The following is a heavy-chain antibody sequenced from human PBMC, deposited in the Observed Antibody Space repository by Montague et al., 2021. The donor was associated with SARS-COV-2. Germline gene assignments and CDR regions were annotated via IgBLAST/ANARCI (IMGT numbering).Heavy chain of an antibody. CDR1: GGSVISDTYF. V-gene: IGHV4-61*01. Sequence: ETLSLTCTVSGGSVISDTYFWSWIRQPPGKGLEWIAYIYDSDTTNNNPSFWSRVSMSSDRSKNQFSLKLTSVTPTDTAVYYCARAANILSGFYNHPFEYWGQGILVTVSS. CDR3: ARAANILSGFYNHPFEY. CDR2: IYDSDTT. J-gene: IGHJ4*02. D-gene: IGHD3-9*01.